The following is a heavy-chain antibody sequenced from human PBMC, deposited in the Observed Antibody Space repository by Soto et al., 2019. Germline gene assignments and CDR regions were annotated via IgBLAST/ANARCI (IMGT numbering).Heavy chain of an antibody. CDR3: ARGPYCSSTSCYLDGWFDP. D-gene: IGHD2-2*01. J-gene: IGHJ5*01. CDR1: GYTFTSYG. Sequence: ASVKVSCKASGYTFTSYGISWVRQAPGQGLEWMGWISAYNGNTSYAQKLQGRVTMTTDTSTSTAYMELRSLRSDDTAVYYCARGPYCSSTSCYLDGWFDPWGQGTLVTVSS. V-gene: IGHV1-18*01. CDR2: ISAYNGNT.